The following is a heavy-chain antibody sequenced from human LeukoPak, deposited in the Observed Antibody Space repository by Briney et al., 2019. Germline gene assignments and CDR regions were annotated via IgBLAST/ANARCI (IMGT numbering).Heavy chain of an antibody. CDR3: ARHDSTYQLTTCFDY. V-gene: IGHV4-38-2*01. CDR1: GYSISSGYY. CDR2: IYHSGST. J-gene: IGHJ4*02. D-gene: IGHD2-2*01. Sequence: SETLSLTCAVSGYSISSGYYWGWIRQPPGNGLEWIGSIYHSGSTYYNPSLKSRVTISVDTSKNQFSLKPSSVTAADTAVYYCARHDSTYQLTTCFDYWGQGTLVTVSS.